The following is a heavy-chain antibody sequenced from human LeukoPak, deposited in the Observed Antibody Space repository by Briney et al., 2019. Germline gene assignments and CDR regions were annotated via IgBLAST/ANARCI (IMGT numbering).Heavy chain of an antibody. CDR1: GGSISSGGYY. Sequence: SQTLSLTCTVSGGSISSGGYYWSWIRQHPGKGLEWIGYIYYSGSAYYNPSLKSRVTISVDTSKNQFSLKLSSVTAADTAVCYCARGQLGSGMDDPWGQGTLVTVSS. V-gene: IGHV4-31*03. CDR3: ARGQLGSGMDDP. J-gene: IGHJ5*02. CDR2: IYYSGSA. D-gene: IGHD3-10*01.